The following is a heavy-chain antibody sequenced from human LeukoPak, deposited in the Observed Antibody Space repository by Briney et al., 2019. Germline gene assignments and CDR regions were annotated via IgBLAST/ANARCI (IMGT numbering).Heavy chain of an antibody. J-gene: IGHJ4*02. CDR3: ARGPVGATWGYFEY. V-gene: IGHV1-46*01. CDR2: INPSGGGT. D-gene: IGHD1-26*01. Sequence: ASVKVSCKASGYTFSNYYMHWVRQAPGQGLEWMGIINPSGGGTSSAQKFQGRVTMTRDTSTSTVYMEVSSLRSEDTAVYYCARGPVGATWGYFEYWGQGTLVTVSS. CDR1: GYTFSNYY.